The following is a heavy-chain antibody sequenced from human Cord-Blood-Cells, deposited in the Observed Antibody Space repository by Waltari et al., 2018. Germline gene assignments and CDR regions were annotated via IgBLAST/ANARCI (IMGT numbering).Heavy chain of an antibody. CDR3: ASPSGGDPGAFDI. Sequence: FSSYAISWARQAPGQGLEWMGGHIPIFGIANYAQKFQARVTITADETTSTPYIELRSLRSERTAVYYCASPSGGDPGAFDIWGQGTMVTVSS. V-gene: IGHV1-69*01. D-gene: IGHD1-1*01. J-gene: IGHJ3*02. CDR2: HIPIFGIA. CDR1: FSSYA.